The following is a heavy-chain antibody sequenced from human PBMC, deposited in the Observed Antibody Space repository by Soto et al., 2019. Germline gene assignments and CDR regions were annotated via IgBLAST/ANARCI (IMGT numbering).Heavy chain of an antibody. CDR2: ITWDSGKT. J-gene: IGHJ4*02. V-gene: IGHV3-43*01. Sequence: PWGSARLSGASCRFIFYGYSMXGVCQTPGKALEGVSFITWDSGKTYYADRGKGRFAISRDSTKTSLYLQMNSLRTEDTALYSCARAKPTNHYESSVIDYWGRGTLVTVSS. CDR3: ARAKPTNHYESSVIDY. D-gene: IGHD3-22*01. CDR1: RFIFYGYS.